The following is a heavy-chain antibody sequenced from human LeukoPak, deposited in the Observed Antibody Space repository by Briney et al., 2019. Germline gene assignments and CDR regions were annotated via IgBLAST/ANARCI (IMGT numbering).Heavy chain of an antibody. J-gene: IGHJ4*02. CDR2: ISSYNGNT. CDR3: ARHTLYGSGSYYVYYFDY. D-gene: IGHD3-10*01. CDR1: GYTFTSYG. Sequence: ASVKVSCMASGYTFTSYGVSWVRQAPGQGLEWMGWISSYNGNTNYAQELQGRVTMTTDTSTSAAYMELRSLRSDDTAVYYCARHTLYGSGSYYVYYFDYWGQGTLVTVSS. V-gene: IGHV1-18*01.